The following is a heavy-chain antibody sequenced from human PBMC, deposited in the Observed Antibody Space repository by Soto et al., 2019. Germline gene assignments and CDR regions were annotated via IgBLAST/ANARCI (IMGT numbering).Heavy chain of an antibody. D-gene: IGHD2-15*01. J-gene: IGHJ4*02. Sequence: GGSLRLSCAASGFTFSDYYMSWIRQAPGKGLEWVSYISSSGSTIYYADSVKGRFTISRDNAKNSLYLQMNSLRAEDTAVYYCARSGLGGRLGYCSGGSCYSIDYWGQGTLVTVSS. CDR1: GFTFSDYY. V-gene: IGHV3-11*01. CDR3: ARSGLGGRLGYCSGGSCYSIDY. CDR2: ISSSGSTI.